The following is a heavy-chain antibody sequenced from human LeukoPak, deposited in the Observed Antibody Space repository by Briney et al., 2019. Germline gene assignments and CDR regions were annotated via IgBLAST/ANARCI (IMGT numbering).Heavy chain of an antibody. CDR1: GSTFSSYA. Sequence: ASVKVSCKASGSTFSSYAISWVRQAPGQGLEWIGRIIPILGIANYAQKFQGRVTITADKSTSTAYMELSSLRSEDTAVYYCAREEGGYSYGLENWGQGTLVTVSS. V-gene: IGHV1-69*04. D-gene: IGHD5-18*01. CDR3: AREEGGYSYGLEN. J-gene: IGHJ4*02. CDR2: IIPILGIA.